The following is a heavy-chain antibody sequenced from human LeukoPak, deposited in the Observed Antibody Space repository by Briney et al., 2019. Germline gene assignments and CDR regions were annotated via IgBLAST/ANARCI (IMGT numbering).Heavy chain of an antibody. V-gene: IGHV4-34*01. CDR2: INHSGST. Sequence: SETLSLTCAVYGGSFSGYYWSWIRQPPGKGLEWIGEINHSGSTNYNPSLKSRVTISVDTSKNQFSLKLSSVPAADTAVYYCAREPSIVVVVAAAGDAFDIWGQGTMVTVSS. CDR3: AREPSIVVVVAAAGDAFDI. J-gene: IGHJ3*02. D-gene: IGHD2-15*01. CDR1: GGSFSGYY.